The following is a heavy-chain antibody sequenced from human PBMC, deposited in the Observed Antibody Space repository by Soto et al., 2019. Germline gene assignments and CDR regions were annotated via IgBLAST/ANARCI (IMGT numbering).Heavy chain of an antibody. CDR1: GFTVSSYE. D-gene: IGHD1-26*01. CDR2: ISSSGSTI. CDR3: ARADSRRQRVSDE. Sequence: GSLRLSCAAYGFTVSSYEMNWVRQAPGKGLEWVSYISSSGSTIYHADSVKGRFTISRDNATNSLYLQMNSLRAEDTAVYYCARADSRRQRVSDEWGQGTL. V-gene: IGHV3-48*03. J-gene: IGHJ4*02.